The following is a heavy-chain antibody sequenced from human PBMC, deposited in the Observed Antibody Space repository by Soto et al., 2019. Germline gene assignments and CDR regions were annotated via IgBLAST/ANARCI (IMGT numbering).Heavy chain of an antibody. CDR3: ARVSKEGIAADGFDY. V-gene: IGHV1-46*01. Sequence: ASVKVSCKASGYTFTSYYMHWVRQAPGQGLEWMGIINPSGGSTSYAQKFQGRVTMTRDTSTSTVYMELSSLRSEDTAVYYCARVSKEGIAADGFDYWGQGTLVTVSS. CDR1: GYTFTSYY. J-gene: IGHJ4*02. D-gene: IGHD6-13*01. CDR2: INPSGGST.